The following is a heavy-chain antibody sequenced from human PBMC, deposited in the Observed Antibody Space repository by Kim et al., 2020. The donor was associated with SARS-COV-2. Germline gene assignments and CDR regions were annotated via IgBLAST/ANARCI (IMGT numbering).Heavy chain of an antibody. CDR1: GFTFSSYA. D-gene: IGHD6-13*01. CDR2: ISGSGGST. V-gene: IGHV3-23*01. Sequence: GGSLRLSCAASGFTFSSYAMSWVRQAPGKGLEWVSAISGSGGSTYYADSVKGRFTISRDNSKNTLYLQMNSLRAEDTAVYYCAKVMFPIAAAGTDGEFDYWGQGTLVTVSS. J-gene: IGHJ4*02. CDR3: AKVMFPIAAAGTDGEFDY.